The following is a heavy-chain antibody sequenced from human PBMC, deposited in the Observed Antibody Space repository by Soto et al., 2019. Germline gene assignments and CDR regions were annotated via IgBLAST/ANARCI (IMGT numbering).Heavy chain of an antibody. Sequence: QVQLQESGPGLVKPSETLSLTCTVSGGSVSSGSYYWSWIRQPPGKGLEWIGYIYYSGSTNYNPSLKSRVTISVDTSKNQFSLKLSSVTAADTAVYYCAREMAAAAGYAFDIWGRGTMVTVSS. CDR3: AREMAAAAGYAFDI. V-gene: IGHV4-61*01. CDR1: GGSVSSGSYY. D-gene: IGHD6-13*01. J-gene: IGHJ3*02. CDR2: IYYSGST.